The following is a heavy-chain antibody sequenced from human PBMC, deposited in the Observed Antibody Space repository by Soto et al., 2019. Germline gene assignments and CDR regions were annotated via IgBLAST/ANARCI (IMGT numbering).Heavy chain of an antibody. CDR1: GGSISSYY. V-gene: IGHV4-59*08. CDR3: ARQLAADY. CDR2: IYYSGST. J-gene: IGHJ4*02. D-gene: IGHD6-25*01. Sequence: TSETLSLTRTVSGGSISSYYWSWIRQPPGKGLEWIGYIYYSGSTNYNPSLKSRVTISVDTSKNQFSLKLSSVTAADTAVYYCARQLAADYWGQGTLVTVSS.